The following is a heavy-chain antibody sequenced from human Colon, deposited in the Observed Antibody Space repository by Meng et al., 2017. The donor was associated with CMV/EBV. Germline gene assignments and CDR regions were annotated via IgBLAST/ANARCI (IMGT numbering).Heavy chain of an antibody. CDR1: GYTFTGYY. CDR2: IEPSSGGT. D-gene: IGHD6-13*01. V-gene: IGHV1-2*02. Sequence: ASVKVSCKASGYTFTGYYMHWVRQAPGQGLEWMGWIEPSSGGTDYAQKFQGRVTMTRDTSPNTAYMELSKVTSDDTAVYYCARYTASAGTSGFDPWGQGSLVTVSS. CDR3: ARYTASAGTSGFDP. J-gene: IGHJ5*02.